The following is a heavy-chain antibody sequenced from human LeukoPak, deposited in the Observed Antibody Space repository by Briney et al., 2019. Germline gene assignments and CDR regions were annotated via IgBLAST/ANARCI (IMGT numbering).Heavy chain of an antibody. D-gene: IGHD5-18*01. CDR2: MYSGGST. V-gene: IGHV3-66*01. J-gene: IGHJ4*02. Sequence: GGSLRLSCAASGFTVSSNYMSWVRQAPGKGLEWVSVMYSGGSTYYACSVKGRVTIYRANSKTRLYLQTNSLRAEDTAVYYCAREFPIPEKNLDTAMVELSLTGYWGQGTLVTVSS. CDR1: GFTVSSNY. CDR3: AREFPIPEKNLDTAMVELSLTGY.